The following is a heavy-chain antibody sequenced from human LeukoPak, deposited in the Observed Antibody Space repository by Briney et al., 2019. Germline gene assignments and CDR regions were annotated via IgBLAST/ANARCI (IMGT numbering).Heavy chain of an antibody. V-gene: IGHV3-49*04. Sequence: GGSLRLSCTASGFTFGDYAMSWVRQAPGKGLEWGGFIRSKAYGGTTEYAASVKCRFTISRDDSKSIAYLQMNRLKTEDTAVYYCTRDLRWLAYDYWGQGTLVTVSS. CDR1: GFTFGDYA. CDR2: IRSKAYGGTT. D-gene: IGHD6-19*01. J-gene: IGHJ4*02. CDR3: TRDLRWLAYDY.